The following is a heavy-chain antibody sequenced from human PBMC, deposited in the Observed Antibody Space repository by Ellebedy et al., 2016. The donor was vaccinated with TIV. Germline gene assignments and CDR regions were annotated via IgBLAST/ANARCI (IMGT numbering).Heavy chain of an antibody. J-gene: IGHJ5*02. Sequence: SETLSLTCTVSGASVSGGSYYWTWIRQSPGKGLEWIGYIFHRGSSNYSPSLKSRATMSLDTSKNQFALRLTSVTPADTAVYYCARDWRNGNWPNWFDPWGQGILVTVSS. D-gene: IGHD1-20*01. CDR1: GASVSGGSYY. CDR3: ARDWRNGNWPNWFDP. CDR2: IFHRGSS. V-gene: IGHV4-61*01.